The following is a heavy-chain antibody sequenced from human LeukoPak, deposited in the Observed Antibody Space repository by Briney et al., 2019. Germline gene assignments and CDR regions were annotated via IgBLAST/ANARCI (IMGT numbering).Heavy chain of an antibody. J-gene: IGHJ4*02. D-gene: IGHD3-22*01. Sequence: GGSLRLSCAASGFTFSSYAMSWVRQAPGKGLEWVSSITSSGAATYYADSVKGRLTISRDNSDNTLYLQMNSLRAEDTAVYYCAKDRPNYYGSNGHYYKLNGDCWGQGTLVTVSS. CDR3: AKDRPNYYGSNGHYYKLNGDC. CDR2: ITSSGAAT. CDR1: GFTFSSYA. V-gene: IGHV3-23*01.